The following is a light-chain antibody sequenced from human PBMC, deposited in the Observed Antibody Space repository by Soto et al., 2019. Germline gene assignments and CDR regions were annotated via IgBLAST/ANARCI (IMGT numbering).Light chain of an antibody. Sequence: DAVLTQSPLSLPVTLGQPAAISCRSSQSLVYSNGNAYLIWSQQRPGQSPRRLIYQVSTRDAGVPDRFSGSGSGTYFTLTISRVEAEDVGLYYCMQGTHWPWTFGQGTKVEIK. CDR1: QSLVYSNGNAY. V-gene: IGKV2-30*01. CDR3: MQGTHWPWT. J-gene: IGKJ1*01. CDR2: QVS.